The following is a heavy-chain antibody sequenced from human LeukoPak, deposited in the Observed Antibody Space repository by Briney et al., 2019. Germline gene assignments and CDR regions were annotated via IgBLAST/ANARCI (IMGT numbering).Heavy chain of an antibody. CDR1: GFIFSNYW. V-gene: IGHV3-48*04. CDR3: ARDANTYYCTSTSCGFDP. D-gene: IGHD2-2*01. CDR2: ISSSGSII. Sequence: GALRLSCAAPGFIFSNYWMTWVRQAPVKGLEWVSHISSSGSIISYADSVKGRFTISRDNAKNSLYLQMNSLRAEDTAVYYCARDANTYYCTSTSCGFDPWGQGTLVTVSS. J-gene: IGHJ5*02.